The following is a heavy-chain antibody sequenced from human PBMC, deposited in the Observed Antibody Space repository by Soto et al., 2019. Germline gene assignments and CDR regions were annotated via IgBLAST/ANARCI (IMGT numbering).Heavy chain of an antibody. J-gene: IGHJ6*02. CDR2: IYHSVST. V-gene: IGHV4-61*01. Sequence: SETLSLTCTVSGGSVSSGRYYCSWIRQPPGKGLEWIGYIYHSVSTNYNPSLKSRVTISVDTSKNPFCLKLSSVTAADTAVYYWERVTRAFSVVVVAATPDEVYGMDVWGQGTKVT. CDR3: ERVTRAFSVVVVAATPDEVYGMDV. D-gene: IGHD2-15*01. CDR1: GGSVSSGRYY.